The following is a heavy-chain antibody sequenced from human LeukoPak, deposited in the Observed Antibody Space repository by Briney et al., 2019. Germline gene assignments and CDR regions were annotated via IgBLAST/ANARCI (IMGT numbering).Heavy chain of an antibody. CDR1: GFTVSTNY. J-gene: IGHJ5*02. D-gene: IGHD2-8*01. Sequence: GGSLRLSCVASGFTVSTNYMSWVRQAPGKGPEWISIIYGGGDTYYADSVKGRFTISRDNSKNTLYLQMNAVRAEDTAVYYCARDKRYCTSGRCWGVQFGPWGQGTLVTVSS. CDR3: ARDKRYCTSGRCWGVQFGP. V-gene: IGHV3-66*01. CDR2: IYGGGDT.